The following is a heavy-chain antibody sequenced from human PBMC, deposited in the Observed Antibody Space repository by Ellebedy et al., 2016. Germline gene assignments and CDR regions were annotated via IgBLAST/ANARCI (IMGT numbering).Heavy chain of an antibody. CDR2: MSYDGRNK. D-gene: IGHD3-10*01. CDR3: AKAPPLYGSGQNHDYYFDY. V-gene: IGHV3-30*18. Sequence: GGSLRLXCAASGFTFSSYGMHWVRQAPGKGLEWVAVMSYDGRNKYYADSVKGRFTISRDSPKNTLYLHMNSLRPEDTAVYYCAKAPPLYGSGQNHDYYFDYWGQGTLVTVSS. J-gene: IGHJ4*02. CDR1: GFTFSSYG.